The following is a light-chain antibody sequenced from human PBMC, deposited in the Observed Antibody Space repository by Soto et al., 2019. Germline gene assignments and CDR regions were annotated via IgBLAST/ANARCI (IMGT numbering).Light chain of an antibody. V-gene: IGLV3-21*02. CDR2: GDS. CDR1: NIGRKS. J-gene: IGLJ2*01. Sequence: VLTQPPSVSVAPGQTARITCEGNNIGRKSVNWYQQKAGQAPVLVVYGDSDWPSGTPERFSGSDSGNTATLTISGVEAGDEDDYYCQMWDTSSDHVLFGGGTKLTVL. CDR3: QMWDTSSDHVL.